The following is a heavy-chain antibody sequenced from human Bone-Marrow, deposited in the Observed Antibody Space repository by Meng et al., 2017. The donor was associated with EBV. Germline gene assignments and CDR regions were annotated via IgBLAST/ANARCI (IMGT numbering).Heavy chain of an antibody. J-gene: IGHJ4*02. V-gene: IGHV3-15*01. CDR3: TRWSYGGTAY. D-gene: IGHD4-23*01. CDR1: GFTFSNAW. CDR2: IKSKTDGGTT. Sequence: EVQLVEAGGGLVKPGVSLRLSCGASGFTFSNAWMSWVRQAPGKGLEWVGRIKSKTDGGTTDYAAPVKGRFTISRDDSKNTLYLQMHSLKTEDTAVYYCTRWSYGGTAYWGQGTLVTVSS.